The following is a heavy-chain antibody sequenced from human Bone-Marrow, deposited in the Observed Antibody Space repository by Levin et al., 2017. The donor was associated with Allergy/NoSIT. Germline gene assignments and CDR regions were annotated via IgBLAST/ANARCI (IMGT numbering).Heavy chain of an antibody. D-gene: IGHD5-24*01. CDR2: VKSKTDGGTT. CDR1: GFTFSDAW. J-gene: IGHJ4*02. V-gene: IGHV3-15*01. Sequence: GESLKISCAASGFTFSDAWMSWVRQAPGKGLEWVGRVKSKTDGGTTDYAAPVKGRFTISRDDSKNTLFLQMNSLKPEDTAVYYCTADRLPSRWLLQWGQGTLVSVSS. CDR3: TADRLPSRWLLQ.